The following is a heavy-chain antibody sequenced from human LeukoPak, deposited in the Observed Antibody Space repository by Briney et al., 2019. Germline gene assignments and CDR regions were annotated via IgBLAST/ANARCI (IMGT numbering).Heavy chain of an antibody. Sequence: GGSLRLSCSASGFTFSSYAMHWVRQAPGKGLEYVSAISGSGDITYYADSVKGRFTISRDNSKNTLYLQMNSLRAEDTAVYYCAKGGPTGYSYTCWFDPWGQGTLVTVSS. CDR2: ISGSGDIT. CDR3: AKGGPTGYSYTCWFDP. J-gene: IGHJ5*02. V-gene: IGHV3-64*04. D-gene: IGHD5-18*01. CDR1: GFTFSSYA.